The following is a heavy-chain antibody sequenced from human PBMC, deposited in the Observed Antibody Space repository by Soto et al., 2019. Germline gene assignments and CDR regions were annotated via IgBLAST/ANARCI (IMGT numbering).Heavy chain of an antibody. CDR1: GFTFSSYS. D-gene: IGHD2-15*01. Sequence: EVQLVESGGGLVQPGGSLRLSCAASGFTFSSYSMNWVRQAPGKGLEWVSYISSSSSTIYYADSVKGRFTISRDNAKNSLYLQVNSLRAEDTAVYYCARGGGCSGGSCNFDYWGQGTLVTVSS. CDR3: ARGGGCSGGSCNFDY. J-gene: IGHJ4*02. V-gene: IGHV3-48*01. CDR2: ISSSSSTI.